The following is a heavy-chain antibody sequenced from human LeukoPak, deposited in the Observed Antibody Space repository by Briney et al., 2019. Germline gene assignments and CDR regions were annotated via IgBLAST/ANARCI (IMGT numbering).Heavy chain of an antibody. CDR3: AKDVSLGFCSGGSCSAHFDC. V-gene: IGHV3-9*03. CDR2: ISWNSGTI. CDR1: GFTFDDYA. J-gene: IGHJ4*02. D-gene: IGHD2-15*01. Sequence: GGSLRLSCAASGFTFDDYAMHWVRQVPGKGLEWVAGISWNSGTIAYVHSVKGRFTISRDNAKNSLYLQMDSLRVEDMAFCYCAKDVSLGFCSGGSCSAHFDCWGQGTLVTV.